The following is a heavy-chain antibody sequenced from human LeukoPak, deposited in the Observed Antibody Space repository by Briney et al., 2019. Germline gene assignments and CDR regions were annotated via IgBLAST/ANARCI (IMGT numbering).Heavy chain of an antibody. CDR3: AKTRGGSLHDGFDI. V-gene: IGHV3-7*03. Sequence: GGSLRLSCAASGFTFNNYWMTWVRQAPGKGLEWVANIKPEGSAQYYADSVRGRFTISRDNAKNSVFLHMNSLRAEDTAIYYCAKTRGGSLHDGFDIWGQGTMVAVSS. J-gene: IGHJ3*02. CDR2: IKPEGSAQ. D-gene: IGHD3-16*01. CDR1: GFTFNNYW.